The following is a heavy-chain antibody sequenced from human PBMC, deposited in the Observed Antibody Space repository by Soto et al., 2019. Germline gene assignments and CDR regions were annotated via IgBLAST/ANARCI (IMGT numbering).Heavy chain of an antibody. CDR2: IDPSDSYI. CDR3: ARLQVVMELNGMDV. V-gene: IGHV5-10-1*01. CDR1: GYSFTSYW. Sequence: ESLKISCKGSGYSFTSYWISWVLQMPGKGLEWMGRIDPSDSYINYSPSFQGHVTISADKSISTAYLQWSSLKASDTAMYYCARLQVVMELNGMDVWGQGTTVTVSS. D-gene: IGHD2-15*01. J-gene: IGHJ6*02.